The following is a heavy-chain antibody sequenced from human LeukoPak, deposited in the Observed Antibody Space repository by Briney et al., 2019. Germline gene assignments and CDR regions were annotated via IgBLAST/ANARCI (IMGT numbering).Heavy chain of an antibody. J-gene: IGHJ4*02. V-gene: IGHV3-7*01. CDR3: ARGPTYQPIDS. Sequence: GGSLRLSCAASGFIFSSYSMNWVRQAPGKGLEWVANIKQAGSEKYYVDSVKGRFTISRDNAKNSVYLQMNSLRAEDTAVYYCARGPTYQPIDSWGQGTLVTVSS. CDR1: GFIFSSYS. D-gene: IGHD2-2*01. CDR2: IKQAGSEK.